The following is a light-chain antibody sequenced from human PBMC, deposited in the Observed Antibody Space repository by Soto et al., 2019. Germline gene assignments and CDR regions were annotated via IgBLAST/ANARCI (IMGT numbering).Light chain of an antibody. J-gene: IGKJ1*01. CDR3: QQYHIRPSWT. V-gene: IGKV3-15*01. CDR1: HSVSSN. Sequence: EIVMAQSPSTLSVSTGERATLSCRASHSVSSNLAWYQQKPGQAPRLLIYDASNRADGTPARFTGSGSGTEVSLTTSSLLPEDYSVYYCQQYHIRPSWTSGQGTKVDI. CDR2: DAS.